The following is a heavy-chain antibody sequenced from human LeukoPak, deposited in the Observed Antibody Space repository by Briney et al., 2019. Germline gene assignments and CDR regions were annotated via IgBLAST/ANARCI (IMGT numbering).Heavy chain of an antibody. CDR1: GFTFSNYW. D-gene: IGHD5-18*01. Sequence: GGSLRLSCAASGFTFSNYWMSWVRQAPGKGLEWVANIKQDGSQKYYVDSVKGRFTISRDNAKNSLYLQMNSLRAQDTAVDYCAGRYSYNSVFDYWGQGTLVSVSS. V-gene: IGHV3-7*01. CDR2: IKQDGSQK. J-gene: IGHJ4*02. CDR3: AGRYSYNSVFDY.